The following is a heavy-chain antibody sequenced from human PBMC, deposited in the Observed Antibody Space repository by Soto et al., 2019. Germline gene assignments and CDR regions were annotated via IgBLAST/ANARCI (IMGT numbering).Heavy chain of an antibody. Sequence: EVQLVESGGGLVQPGGSLRLSCAASGFTFSSYSMNWVRQAPGKGLEWVSYISSSSSTIYYADSVKGRFTISRDNAKNSLYRQRNSLRAEDTAVYYCAREGYYYDSRPKYGMDVWGQGTTVTVSS. D-gene: IGHD3-22*01. CDR1: GFTFSSYS. V-gene: IGHV3-48*01. CDR3: AREGYYYDSRPKYGMDV. CDR2: ISSSSSTI. J-gene: IGHJ6*02.